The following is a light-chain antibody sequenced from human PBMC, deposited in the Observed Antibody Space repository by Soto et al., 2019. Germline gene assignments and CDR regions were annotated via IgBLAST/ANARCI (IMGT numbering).Light chain of an antibody. CDR2: AAS. V-gene: IGKV3-15*01. Sequence: EIVMTQSPGTLSLSPGERATLSCRASQSVSSNYLAWYQQKPGQAPRLLIYAASSRATGIPATLSGCGSGTEFTLTISSLRSEDFAVYYCQQYDNWPITVGTGKRREIK. CDR1: QSVSSN. J-gene: IGKJ5*01. CDR3: QQYDNWPIT.